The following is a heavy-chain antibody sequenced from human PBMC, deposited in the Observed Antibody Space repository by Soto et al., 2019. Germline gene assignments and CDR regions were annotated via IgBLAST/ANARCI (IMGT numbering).Heavy chain of an antibody. V-gene: IGHV3-66*01. D-gene: IGHD3-22*01. CDR1: GFTVSSNY. CDR2: IYSGGST. CDR3: ARGSGEYDSSGYNPD. J-gene: IGHJ4*02. Sequence: GGSLRLSCAASGFTVSSNYMSWVRQAPGKGLEWVSVIYSGGSTYYADSVKGRFTISRDNSKNTLYLQMNSLRAEDTAVYYCARGSGEYDSSGYNPDWGQGTLVTVSS.